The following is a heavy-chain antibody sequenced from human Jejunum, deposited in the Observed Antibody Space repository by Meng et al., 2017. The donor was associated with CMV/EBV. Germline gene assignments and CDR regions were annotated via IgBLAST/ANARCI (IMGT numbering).Heavy chain of an antibody. D-gene: IGHD3-16*02. CDR1: GFTFTTSN. Sequence: SCAASGFTFTTSNFHWVRQAPGKGLEWVAFMFYDGTKRTYADSVRGRFTVSRDNSKDTVHLQMDSLRAEDTAVYYCARDNRAFALDYWGQGTLVTVSS. J-gene: IGHJ4*02. CDR2: MFYDGTKR. V-gene: IGHV3-33*01. CDR3: ARDNRAFALDY.